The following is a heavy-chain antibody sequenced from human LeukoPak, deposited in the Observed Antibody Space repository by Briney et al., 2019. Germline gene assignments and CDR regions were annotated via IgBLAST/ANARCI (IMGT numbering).Heavy chain of an antibody. J-gene: IGHJ4*02. D-gene: IGHD3-10*01. Sequence: GGSLRLSCAASGFTFSSYNLNWVRQAPGKGLGWVSSISSSSTYIYYADSVKGRSTISRDNAKNSLYLQMNSLRAEDTAVYYCAGSVVRGGLFEDWGRETLVSVSS. CDR1: GFTFSSYN. CDR2: ISSSSTYI. CDR3: AGSVVRGGLFED. V-gene: IGHV3-21*01.